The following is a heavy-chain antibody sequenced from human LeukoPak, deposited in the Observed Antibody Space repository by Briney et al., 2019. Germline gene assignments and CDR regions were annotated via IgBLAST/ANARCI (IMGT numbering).Heavy chain of an antibody. D-gene: IGHD2-15*01. Sequence: SGTLSLTCAVSGGSISSSNWWGWVRQPPGKGLEWIGEIYHSGSTNYNPSLKSRVTISVDKSKNQFSLRLSSVTAADTAVYYCARLGYCSGGSCYPDAFDIWGQGTMVTVSS. CDR3: ARLGYCSGGSCYPDAFDI. V-gene: IGHV4-4*02. J-gene: IGHJ3*02. CDR2: IYHSGST. CDR1: GGSISSSNW.